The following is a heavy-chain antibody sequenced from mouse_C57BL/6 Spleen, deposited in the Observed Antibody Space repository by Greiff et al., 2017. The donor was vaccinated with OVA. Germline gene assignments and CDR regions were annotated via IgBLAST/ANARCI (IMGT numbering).Heavy chain of an antibody. Sequence: VQLQQPGAELVMPGASVKLSCKASGYTFTSYWMHWVKQRPGQGLEWIGEIDPSDSYTNYNQKFKGKSTLTVDKSSSTAYMQLSSLTSEDSAVYYCARSREGSHYFDYWGQGTTLTVSS. J-gene: IGHJ2*01. V-gene: IGHV1-69*01. CDR1: GYTFTSYW. D-gene: IGHD3-3*01. CDR3: ARSREGSHYFDY. CDR2: IDPSDSYT.